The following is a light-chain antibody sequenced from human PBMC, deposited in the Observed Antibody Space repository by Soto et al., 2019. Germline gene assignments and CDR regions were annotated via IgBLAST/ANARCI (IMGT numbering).Light chain of an antibody. CDR3: QQDSSHSWT. CDR2: KAS. Sequence: DIQMTQSPSTLSASVGDRVTITCRASQSISSWLAWYQQKPGKAPKLLIYKASSLESGVPSRFSGSGSAAEFTLTIRCMQPDDFAAYYCQQDSSHSWTFGQGTKVDIK. CDR1: QSISSW. V-gene: IGKV1-5*03. J-gene: IGKJ1*01.